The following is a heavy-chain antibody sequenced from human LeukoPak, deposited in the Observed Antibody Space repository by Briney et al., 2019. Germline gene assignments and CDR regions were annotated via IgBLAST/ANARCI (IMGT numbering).Heavy chain of an antibody. CDR1: GFTFNNYY. V-gene: IGHV3-11*04. Sequence: GGSLRLSCAASGFTFNNYYMTWIRQAPGKGLEWVSYISGSGAAYYAESVKGRFTISRDNAENSLYLQMSSLRADDTAVYYCARDTGVSGSRNSGAFDIWGQGTMVTVSS. CDR3: ARDTGVSGSRNSGAFDI. D-gene: IGHD4-23*01. CDR2: ISGSGAA. J-gene: IGHJ3*02.